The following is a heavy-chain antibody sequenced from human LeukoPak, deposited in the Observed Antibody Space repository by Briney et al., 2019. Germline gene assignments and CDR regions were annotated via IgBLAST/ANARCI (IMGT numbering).Heavy chain of an antibody. CDR1: GFTLSSYI. V-gene: IGHV3-21*01. Sequence: GGSLRLSCAASGFTLSSYIMNWVRQAPGKGLEWVSSISSSSSYIYYADSVKGRFTISRDNAKYSLYLQMNSLRAEDTAVYYCARDPVLHGDVWGQGTTVTVSS. J-gene: IGHJ6*02. D-gene: IGHD1-26*01. CDR3: ARDPVLHGDV. CDR2: ISSSSSYI.